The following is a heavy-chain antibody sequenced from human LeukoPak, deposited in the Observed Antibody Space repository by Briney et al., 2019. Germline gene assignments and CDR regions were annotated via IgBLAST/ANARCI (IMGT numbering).Heavy chain of an antibody. D-gene: IGHD3-10*01. V-gene: IGHV3-30*02. CDR2: IRYDGSNK. Sequence: PGGSLRLSCAASGFTFSSYGMHWVRQAPGKGLEWVAFIRYDGSNKYYADSVKGRSTISRDNSKNTLYLQMNSLRAEDTAVYYCARDTWFGELFRRPDYWGQGTLVTVSS. CDR1: GFTFSSYG. CDR3: ARDTWFGELFRRPDY. J-gene: IGHJ4*02.